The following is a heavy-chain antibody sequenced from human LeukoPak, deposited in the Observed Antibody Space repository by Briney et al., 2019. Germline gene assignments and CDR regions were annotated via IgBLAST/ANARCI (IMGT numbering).Heavy chain of an antibody. V-gene: IGHV3-30*04. CDR2: ISYDGSNK. J-gene: IGHJ4*02. CDR3: AKGGYSGSSHFDY. D-gene: IGHD5-12*01. Sequence: GGSLRLSCAASGFTFSTYALHWVRQAPGKGLEWVAVISYDGSNKYYADSVKGRFTISRDNSKNTLYLQMNSLRAEDTAVYYCAKGGYSGSSHFDYWGQGTLVTVSS. CDR1: GFTFSTYA.